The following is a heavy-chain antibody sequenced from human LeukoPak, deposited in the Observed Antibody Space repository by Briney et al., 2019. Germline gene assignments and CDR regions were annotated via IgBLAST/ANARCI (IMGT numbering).Heavy chain of an antibody. CDR2: INSDGSST. V-gene: IGHV3-74*01. CDR1: GFTFSSYG. D-gene: IGHD3-10*01. CDR3: ARDHITMVRGVTSFYYYYYMDV. J-gene: IGHJ6*03. Sequence: GGSLRLSCAASGFTFSSYGMHWVRQAPGKGLVWVSRINSDGSSTSYADSVKGRFTISRDNAKNTLYLQMNSLRAEDTAVYYCARDHITMVRGVTSFYYYYYMDVWGKGTTVTVSS.